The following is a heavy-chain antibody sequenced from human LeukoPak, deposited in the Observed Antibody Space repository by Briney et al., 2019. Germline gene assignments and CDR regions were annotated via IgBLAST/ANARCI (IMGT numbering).Heavy chain of an antibody. CDR3: AKDSTEGAAGTNYDY. Sequence: GGSLRLSCAASGFTFSSYGMHWVRQAPGKGLEWVAFIRYDGSNKYYADSVKGRFTISRDNSKNTLYLQMNSLRAEDTAVYYCAKDSTEGAAGTNYDYWGQGTLVTVSS. J-gene: IGHJ4*02. CDR2: IRYDGSNK. V-gene: IGHV3-30*02. D-gene: IGHD6-13*01. CDR1: GFTFSSYG.